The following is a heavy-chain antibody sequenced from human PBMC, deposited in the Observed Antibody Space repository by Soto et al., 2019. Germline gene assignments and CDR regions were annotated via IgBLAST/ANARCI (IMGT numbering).Heavy chain of an antibody. J-gene: IGHJ6*02. V-gene: IGHV4-34*01. Sequence: QVQLQQWGAGLLKPSETLSLTCAVYGGSFSGYYWSWIRQPPGKGLEWIGEINHSGSTNYNPSLKSRVTISVDTYKNQFSLKLSSVTDEDTAVYYCARASTPPYYYYSYYGMDVWGQGTTVTVSS. CDR2: INHSGST. CDR3: ARASTPPYYYYSYYGMDV. CDR1: GGSFSGYY. D-gene: IGHD2-21*01.